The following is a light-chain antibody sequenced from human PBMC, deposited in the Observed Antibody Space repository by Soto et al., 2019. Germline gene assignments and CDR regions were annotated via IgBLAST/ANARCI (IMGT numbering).Light chain of an antibody. CDR1: NSDVGGYNY. CDR2: DVS. J-gene: IGLJ1*01. Sequence: QSVLTQPRSVSGSPGQSVTISCTGTNSDVGGYNYVSWYQQHPGKAPRLIIYDVSQRPSGVPDRFSGSKSGNTASLTISGLQAEDEAEYSCCSSTDTSIVVFGTGTKVTVL. CDR3: CSSTDTSIVV. V-gene: IGLV2-11*01.